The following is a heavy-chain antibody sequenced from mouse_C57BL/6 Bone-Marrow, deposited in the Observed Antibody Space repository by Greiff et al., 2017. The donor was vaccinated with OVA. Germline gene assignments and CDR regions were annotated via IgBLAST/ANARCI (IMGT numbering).Heavy chain of an antibody. CDR3: ARAPITTVVARNWYFDV. D-gene: IGHD1-1*01. CDR1: GYTFTSYG. Sequence: VKLQESGAELARPGASVKLSCKASGYTFTSYGISWVKQRTGQGLEWIGEIYPRSGNTYYNEKFKGKATLTADKSSSTAYMELRSLTSEDSAVYFCARAPITTVVARNWYFDVWGTGTTVTVSS. V-gene: IGHV1-81*01. J-gene: IGHJ1*03. CDR2: IYPRSGNT.